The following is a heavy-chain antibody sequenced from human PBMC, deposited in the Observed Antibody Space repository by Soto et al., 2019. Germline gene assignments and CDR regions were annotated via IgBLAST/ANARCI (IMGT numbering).Heavy chain of an antibody. CDR2: INPSGGST. V-gene: IGHV1-46*01. Sequence: ASVKVSCNASGYTFTSYYMHWVRQAPGQGLEWMGIINPSGGSTSYAQKFQGRVTMTRDTSTSTVYMELSSLRSEDTAVYYCARAPYYDILTGYYYYYGMDVWGQGTTVTVSS. D-gene: IGHD3-9*01. J-gene: IGHJ6*02. CDR3: ARAPYYDILTGYYYYYGMDV. CDR1: GYTFTSYY.